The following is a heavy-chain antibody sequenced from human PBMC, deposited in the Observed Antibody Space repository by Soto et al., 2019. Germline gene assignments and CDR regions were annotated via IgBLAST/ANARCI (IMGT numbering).Heavy chain of an antibody. J-gene: IGHJ4*02. D-gene: IGHD2-15*01. CDR3: AHRQRTVVVGAPFDL. CDR2: IYWDDDK. Sequence: QITLRESGPTLVQPTQTLTLTCTRSGVSLTTSGVGVGWIRQPPGKALEWLALIYWDDDKRFSPSLKSRLAITSDPSQNQVVMTMTDMAPVDTAIYYCAHRQRTVVVGAPFDLWRQGSQVTVSS. V-gene: IGHV2-5*02. CDR1: GVSLTTSGVG.